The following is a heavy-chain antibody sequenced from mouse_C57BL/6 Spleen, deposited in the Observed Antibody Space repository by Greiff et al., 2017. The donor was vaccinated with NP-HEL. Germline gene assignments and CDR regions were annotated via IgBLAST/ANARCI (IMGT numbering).Heavy chain of an antibody. CDR3: ASYYYGSSYVSWFAY. D-gene: IGHD1-1*01. CDR1: GYTFTSYW. CDR2: IHPNSGST. V-gene: IGHV1-64*01. J-gene: IGHJ3*01. Sequence: QVQLKQPGAELVKPGASVKLSCKASGYTFTSYWMHWVKQRPGQGLEWIGMIHPNSGSTNYNEKFKSKATLTVDKSSSTAYMQLSSLTSEDSAVYYCASYYYGSSYVSWFAYWGQGTLVTVSA.